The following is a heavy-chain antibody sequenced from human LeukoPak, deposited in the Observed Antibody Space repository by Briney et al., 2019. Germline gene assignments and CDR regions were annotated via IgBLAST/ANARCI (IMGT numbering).Heavy chain of an antibody. Sequence: GGSLRLSCAASGFTFSSYAMSWGRQAPRKGLEWVSAIIGSGGSTYYAGSVKGRFTISRDNSKNTLYLQMNSLRAEDTAVYYFAKGGDRSGYYYDLDYWGQGTLVTVSS. CDR1: GFTFSSYA. V-gene: IGHV3-23*01. CDR2: IIGSGGST. CDR3: AKGGDRSGYYYDLDY. J-gene: IGHJ4*02. D-gene: IGHD3-22*01.